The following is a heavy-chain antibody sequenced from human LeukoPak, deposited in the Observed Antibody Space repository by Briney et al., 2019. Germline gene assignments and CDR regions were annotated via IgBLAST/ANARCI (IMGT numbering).Heavy chain of an antibody. CDR1: GFTFSTCG. CDR2: ISYDGTKE. J-gene: IGHJ4*02. CDR3: AKEAASGYYRTSDY. V-gene: IGHV3-30*18. D-gene: IGHD5-12*01. Sequence: GGSLRLSCAASGFTFSTCGMHLVRQAPGKGLEWVAVISYDGTKEHYADPVKGRSTISRDNSKNTLYLQMNSLRAEDTAVYYCAKEAASGYYRTSDYWGQGTLVTVSS.